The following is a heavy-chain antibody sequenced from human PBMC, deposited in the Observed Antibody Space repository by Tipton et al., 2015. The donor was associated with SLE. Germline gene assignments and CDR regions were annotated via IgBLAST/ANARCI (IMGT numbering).Heavy chain of an antibody. CDR1: GGSITSRY. CDR2: IYYSGTT. Sequence: TLSLTCTVSGGSITSRYWNWVRQPPGKGLEWIGYIYYSGTTSYNSSLKSRVTISVDSAKNQFSLKVSSVTAADTAVYFYARGDFWSGLDYWGQGALVTVSS. CDR3: ARGDFWSGLDY. J-gene: IGHJ4*02. V-gene: IGHV4-59*11. D-gene: IGHD3-3*01.